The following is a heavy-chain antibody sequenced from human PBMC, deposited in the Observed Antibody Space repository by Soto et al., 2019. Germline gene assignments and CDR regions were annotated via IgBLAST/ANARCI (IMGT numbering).Heavy chain of an antibody. J-gene: IGHJ3*02. CDR1: GETFNSSA. V-gene: IGHV3-30-3*01. D-gene: IGHD3-22*01. Sequence: AACGETFNSSAMDGVRKETGKGLEWVAVISYDGSNKYYADSVKGRFTISRDNSKNTLYLQMNSLRAEDTAVYYCASSSWDSSGYYYFEAFDIWGQGTMVTVSS. CDR2: ISYDGSNK. CDR3: ASSSWDSSGYYYFEAFDI.